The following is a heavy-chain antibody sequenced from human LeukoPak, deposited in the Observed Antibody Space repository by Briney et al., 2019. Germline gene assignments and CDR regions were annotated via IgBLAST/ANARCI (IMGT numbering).Heavy chain of an antibody. CDR1: GFTFSSYG. V-gene: IGHV3-33*01. CDR3: ARGYYDSSGYSDY. CDR2: IWYDGSNK. Sequence: PGGSLRLSCAASGFTFSSYGMHWVRQAPGKGLEWVAVIWYDGSNKYYADSVKGRFTISRDNSKNTLYLQMNSLRAEDTAVCYCARGYYDSSGYSDYWGQGTLVTVSS. D-gene: IGHD3-22*01. J-gene: IGHJ4*02.